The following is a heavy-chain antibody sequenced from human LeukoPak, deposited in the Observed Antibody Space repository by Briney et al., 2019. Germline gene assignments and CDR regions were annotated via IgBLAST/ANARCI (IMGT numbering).Heavy chain of an antibody. CDR1: GFTFSSYW. Sequence: PGGSLRLSCAASGFTFSSYWMHWVRQAPGKGLVWVSRINSDGSSTSYADSVKGRFTISRDNAKNTLYLQMNSLRAEDTAVYYCARAANIDPKDSMVVKVYHYYYMDVWGKGTTVTVSS. J-gene: IGHJ6*03. CDR2: INSDGSST. V-gene: IGHV3-74*01. D-gene: IGHD4-23*01. CDR3: ARAANIDPKDSMVVKVYHYYYMDV.